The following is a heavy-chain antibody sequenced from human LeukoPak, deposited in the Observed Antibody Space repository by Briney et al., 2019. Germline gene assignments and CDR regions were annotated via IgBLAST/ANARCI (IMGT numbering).Heavy chain of an antibody. Sequence: SETLSLTCTVSGGSISSGSYCWSWIRQRAGKGLEWIVRIYASGSTNYNPSLKIRVTISVDTSKNQFSLKLSSVTAADTAVYYCARQQPYDFWSGYPFDYWGQGALVTVSS. CDR1: GGSISSGSYC. V-gene: IGHV4-61*02. D-gene: IGHD3-3*01. CDR3: ARQQPYDFWSGYPFDY. CDR2: IYASGST. J-gene: IGHJ4*02.